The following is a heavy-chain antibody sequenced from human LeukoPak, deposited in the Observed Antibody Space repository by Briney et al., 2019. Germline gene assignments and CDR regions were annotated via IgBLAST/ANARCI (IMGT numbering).Heavy chain of an antibody. D-gene: IGHD3-10*01. CDR3: ARGFSGSFAFDI. CDR2: ISSSGSTI. CDR1: GFTFSSYE. V-gene: IGHV3-48*03. Sequence: GGSLRLSCAASGFTFSSYEMNWVRQAPGKGLERVSYISSSGSTIYYADSVKGRFTISRDNAKNSLYLQMNSLRAEDTAVYYCARGFSGSFAFDIWGQGTMVTVSS. J-gene: IGHJ3*02.